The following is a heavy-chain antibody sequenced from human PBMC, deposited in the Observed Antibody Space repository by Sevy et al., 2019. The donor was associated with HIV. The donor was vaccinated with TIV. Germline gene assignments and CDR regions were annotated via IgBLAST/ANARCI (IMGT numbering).Heavy chain of an antibody. CDR3: ARAYYDFWSGHDYYYGMDV. Sequence: SETLSLTCTVSGGSISSYYWSWIRQPPGKGLEWIGYIYYSGSTNYNPSLKSRVTISVDTSKNQFSLKLGSVTAADTAVYYCARAYYDFWSGHDYYYGMDVWGQGTTVTVSS. CDR1: GGSISSYY. D-gene: IGHD3-3*01. J-gene: IGHJ6*02. V-gene: IGHV4-59*01. CDR2: IYYSGST.